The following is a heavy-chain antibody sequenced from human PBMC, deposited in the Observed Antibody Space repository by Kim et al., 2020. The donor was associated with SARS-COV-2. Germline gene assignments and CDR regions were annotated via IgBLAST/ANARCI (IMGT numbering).Heavy chain of an antibody. CDR3: ARDRRYSLDY. CDR2: INEDGSER. Sequence: GGSLRLSCAASGFTFTGNWMSWVRQAPGKGLEWVAKINEDGSERYYVDSVEGRFTISRDNAKNSLYLNMNNLGAEDTGVYYCARDRRYSLDYWGQGTPVTVSS. D-gene: IGHD2-15*01. CDR1: GFTFTGNW. J-gene: IGHJ4*02. V-gene: IGHV3-7*01.